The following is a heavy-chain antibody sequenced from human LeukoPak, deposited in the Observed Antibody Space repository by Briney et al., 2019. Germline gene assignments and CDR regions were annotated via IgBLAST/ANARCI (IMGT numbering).Heavy chain of an antibody. CDR3: ARRGLDGYNQGDAFDI. V-gene: IGHV4-61*05. Sequence: SETLSLTCTVSGGSISSSSYYWGWIRQPPGKGLEWIGYIYYSGSTNYNPSLKSRVTISVDTSKNQFSLKLSSVTAADTAVYYCARRGLDGYNQGDAFDIWGQGTMVTVSS. D-gene: IGHD5-24*01. CDR1: GGSISSSSYY. J-gene: IGHJ3*02. CDR2: IYYSGST.